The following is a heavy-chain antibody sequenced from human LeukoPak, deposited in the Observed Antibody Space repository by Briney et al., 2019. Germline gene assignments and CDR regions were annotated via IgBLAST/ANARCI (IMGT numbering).Heavy chain of an antibody. J-gene: IGHJ4*02. CDR3: ARDLDYFDSSGSHRRRNYFDY. V-gene: IGHV3-53*01. D-gene: IGHD3-22*01. CDR1: GLTVSTNY. Sequence: SGGSLRLSCAASGLTVSTNYMTWVRQAPGKGLEWVSIIHSDGSTYYADSVKGRFTISRDNSKNTLYLQMNSLRGEDTAMYYCARDLDYFDSSGSHRRRNYFDYWGQGTLVTVSS. CDR2: IHSDGST.